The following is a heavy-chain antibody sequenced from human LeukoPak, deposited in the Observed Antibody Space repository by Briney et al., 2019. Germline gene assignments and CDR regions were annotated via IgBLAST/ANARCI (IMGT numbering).Heavy chain of an antibody. J-gene: IGHJ6*03. CDR1: GYSISSGYY. Sequence: SETLSLTCTVSGYSISSGYYWGWIRQPPGKGLEWIGSIYYSGSTYYNPSLKSRVTISVDTSKNQFSLKLSSVTAADTAVYYCARPNEEQIAVAGTYYYYYYMDVWGKGTTVTISS. CDR2: IYYSGST. D-gene: IGHD6-19*01. CDR3: ARPNEEQIAVAGTYYYYYYMDV. V-gene: IGHV4-38-2*02.